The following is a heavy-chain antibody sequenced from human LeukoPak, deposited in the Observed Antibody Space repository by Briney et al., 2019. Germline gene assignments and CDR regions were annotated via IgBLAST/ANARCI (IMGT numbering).Heavy chain of an antibody. D-gene: IGHD3-9*01. CDR1: GFTFSSYS. CDR3: ARGMRKPYDILTGYSSDAFDI. J-gene: IGHJ3*02. CDR2: ISSSSSYI. V-gene: IGHV3-21*01. Sequence: GGSLRLTCAASGFTFSSYSMNWVRQAPGKGLEWVSSISSSSSYIYYADSVKGRFTISRDNAKNSLYLQMNRLRAEDTAVYYCARGMRKPYDILTGYSSDAFDIWGQGTMVTVSS.